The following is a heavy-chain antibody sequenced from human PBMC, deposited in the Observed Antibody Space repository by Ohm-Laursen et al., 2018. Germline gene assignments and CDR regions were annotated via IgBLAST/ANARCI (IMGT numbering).Heavy chain of an antibody. V-gene: IGHV4-4*07. J-gene: IGHJ6*02. CDR2: IYTSGST. CDR3: ARARVGYDLYYYYGMDV. CDR1: GGSISSYY. Sequence: TLSLTCTVSGGSISSYYWSWIRQPAGRGLEWIGRIYTSGSTNYNPSLKSRVTMSVDTSKNQFSLKLSSVTAADTAVYYCARARVGYDLYYYYGMDVWGQGTTVTVSS. D-gene: IGHD2-8*01.